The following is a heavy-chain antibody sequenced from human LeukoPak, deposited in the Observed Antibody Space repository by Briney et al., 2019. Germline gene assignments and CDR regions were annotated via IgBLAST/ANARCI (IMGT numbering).Heavy chain of an antibody. CDR3: AGILTLGRYFDY. V-gene: IGHV4-39*01. J-gene: IGHJ4*02. Sequence: PSETLSLTCTVSGGSISSSSYYWGWIRQPPGKGLEWIGSIYYSGSTYYNPSRKSRVTISVDTSKNQFSLKLSSVTAADTAVYYCAGILTLGRYFDYWGQGTLVTVSS. CDR1: GGSISSSSYY. CDR2: IYYSGST. D-gene: IGHD3-9*01.